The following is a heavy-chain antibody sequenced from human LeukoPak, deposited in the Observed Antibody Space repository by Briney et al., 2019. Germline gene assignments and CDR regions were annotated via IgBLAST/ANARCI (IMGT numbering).Heavy chain of an antibody. J-gene: IGHJ4*02. CDR2: ISYDGSDK. CDR3: AKDLEGYCSGLDY. CDR1: GFTFSSYG. D-gene: IGHD2-15*01. Sequence: GGSLRLSCAASGFTFSSYGMHWVRQAPGKGLEWVAVISYDGSDKYYADSVKGRFTISRDNSKNTLYLQMNSLRAEDTAVYYCAKDLEGYCSGLDYWGQGTLVTVSS. V-gene: IGHV3-30*18.